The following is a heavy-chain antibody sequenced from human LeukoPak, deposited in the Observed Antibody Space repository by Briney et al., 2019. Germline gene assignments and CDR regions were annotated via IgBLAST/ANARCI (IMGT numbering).Heavy chain of an antibody. Sequence: GGSLRLSCAASEFTFDDYAMHWVRQAPGKGLEWVSGISWNSGSIGYADSVKGRFTISRDNAQNSLYLQMNSLRAEDMALYYCVKGGERSGWYGGYFQHWGQGTLVTVSS. D-gene: IGHD6-19*01. J-gene: IGHJ1*01. CDR3: VKGGERSGWYGGYFQH. V-gene: IGHV3-9*03. CDR1: EFTFDDYA. CDR2: ISWNSGSI.